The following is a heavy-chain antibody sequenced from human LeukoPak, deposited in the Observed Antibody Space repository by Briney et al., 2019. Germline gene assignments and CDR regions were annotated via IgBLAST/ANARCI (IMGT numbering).Heavy chain of an antibody. CDR2: ISSSGSTI. V-gene: IGHV3-48*03. D-gene: IGHD4-11*01. J-gene: IGHJ4*02. CDR1: GFTFSSYE. CDR3: ARGDYSFDY. Sequence: GGSLRLSCAASGFTFSSYEMNWVRQAPGKGLEWVSYISSSGSTICYADSVKGRFTISRDNAKNSLYLQMNSLRAEDTAVYYCARGDYSFDYWGQGTLVTVSS.